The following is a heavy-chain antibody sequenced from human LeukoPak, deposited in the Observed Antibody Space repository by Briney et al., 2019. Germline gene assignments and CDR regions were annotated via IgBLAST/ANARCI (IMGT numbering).Heavy chain of an antibody. D-gene: IGHD3-10*01. Sequence: PGGSLRLSCGASGFTFGTYWMHWVRQAPGEGLVWVSGINSDGGTTTYADSVKGRFTISRDNAKNTLYLQMNNLRAEDTAIYYCATDSYVSGSYYRLFYWGQGTLVTVSS. CDR2: INSDGGTT. CDR3: ATDSYVSGSYYRLFY. CDR1: GFTFGTYW. J-gene: IGHJ4*02. V-gene: IGHV3-74*01.